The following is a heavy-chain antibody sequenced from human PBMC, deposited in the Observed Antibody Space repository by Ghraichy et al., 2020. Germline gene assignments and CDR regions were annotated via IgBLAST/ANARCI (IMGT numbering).Heavy chain of an antibody. Sequence: ETLSLTCTVSGGSISSSSYYWGWIRQPPGKGLEWIGSIYYSGSTYYNPSLKSRVTISVDTSKNQFSLKLSSVTAADTAVYYCARLHPTRTTPDVWGQGTTVTVSS. D-gene: IGHD4-11*01. J-gene: IGHJ6*02. CDR1: GGSISSSSYY. CDR3: ARLHPTRTTPDV. CDR2: IYYSGST. V-gene: IGHV4-39*01.